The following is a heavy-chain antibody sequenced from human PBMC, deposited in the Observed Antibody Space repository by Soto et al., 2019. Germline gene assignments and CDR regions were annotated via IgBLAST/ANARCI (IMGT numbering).Heavy chain of an antibody. CDR3: VRASPVVTDV. V-gene: IGHV4-30-4*01. CDR1: GGSISSGDYY. J-gene: IGHJ6*02. CDR2: IYYSGST. Sequence: QVQLQESGPGLVKPSQTLSLTCTVSGGSISSGDYYWIWIRQPPGKGLEWIGYIYYSGSTYYNPSLKSRVTLSVDTSNNQSSLKLSSVTAADTAVYYCVRASPVVTDVWGQGTTVTVSS. D-gene: IGHD5-18*01.